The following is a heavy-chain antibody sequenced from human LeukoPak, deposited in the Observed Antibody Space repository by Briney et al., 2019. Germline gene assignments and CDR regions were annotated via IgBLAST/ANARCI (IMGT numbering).Heavy chain of an antibody. CDR3: AKDTSIGKYCTNGVCSPFDY. Sequence: GSLTLSCAGSGFTFSSYAMSWVRQAPGQGLEWVSVISDTGDYTSYADSVRGRFTISRDNSRNTLYLQMISLRPEDTAVYYCAKDTSIGKYCTNGVCSPFDYWGQGTLVTVSS. J-gene: IGHJ4*02. CDR1: GFTFSSYA. D-gene: IGHD2-8*01. CDR2: ISDTGDYT. V-gene: IGHV3-23*01.